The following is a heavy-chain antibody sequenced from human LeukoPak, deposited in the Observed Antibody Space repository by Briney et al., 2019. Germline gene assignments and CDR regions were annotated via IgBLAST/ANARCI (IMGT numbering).Heavy chain of an antibody. V-gene: IGHV3-11*01. J-gene: IGHJ3*02. CDR3: ARVRGGHILTGYDGGSFDI. CDR2: ISSSGSTI. D-gene: IGHD3-9*01. Sequence: GGSLRLSCAASGFTFSDYYMSWIRQAPGKGLEWVSYISSSGSTIYYADSVKGRFTISRDNAKNSLYLQMNSLRAEDTAVYYFARVRGGHILTGYDGGSFDIWGQGTMVTVSS. CDR1: GFTFSDYY.